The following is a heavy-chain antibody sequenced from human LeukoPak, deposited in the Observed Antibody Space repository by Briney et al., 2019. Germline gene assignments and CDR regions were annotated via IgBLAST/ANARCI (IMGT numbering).Heavy chain of an antibody. D-gene: IGHD4-17*01. CDR2: ISSSSSYI. CDR1: GFTFSSYS. Sequence: PGGSLRLSCAASGFTFSSYSMNWVRQAPGKGLEWVSSISSSSSYIYYADSVKGRFTISRDNAKNSLYLQMNSLRAEDTAVYYCARKVYGDYGGDYWGQGTLVTVSS. J-gene: IGHJ4*02. V-gene: IGHV3-21*01. CDR3: ARKVYGDYGGDY.